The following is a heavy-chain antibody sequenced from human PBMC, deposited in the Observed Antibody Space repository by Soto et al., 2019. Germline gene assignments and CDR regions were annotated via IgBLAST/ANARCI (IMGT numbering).Heavy chain of an antibody. CDR1: GFTFSDYY. V-gene: IGHV3-72*01. J-gene: IGHJ4*02. CDR3: SRAGILTTPYYTDY. CDR2: VRNKVNSYPT. D-gene: IGHD2-21*01. Sequence: EVQLVESGGGLVQPEGSLRLSCAASGFTFSDYYMDWVRQAPGKGLEGVGRVRNKVNSYPTEYAGSVKGRFTVSGDDSRNSLYLQMNSLKTGDTAMYYCSRAGILTTPYYTDYWGLGTLVTVSS.